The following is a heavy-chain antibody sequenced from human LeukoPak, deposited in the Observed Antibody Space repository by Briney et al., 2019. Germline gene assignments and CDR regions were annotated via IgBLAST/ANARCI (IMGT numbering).Heavy chain of an antibody. Sequence: ASVKGSCKASGYTFTGYYIHWVRQAPGQGLEWMGWINPNTGGTTYEQKFQGWVTMTRDTSISTAYMELSRLRSDDTAVYYCARDVTICSGGSCPFDYWGQGTLVTVSS. V-gene: IGHV1-2*04. D-gene: IGHD2-15*01. CDR2: INPNTGGT. CDR1: GYTFTGYY. CDR3: ARDVTICSGGSCPFDY. J-gene: IGHJ4*02.